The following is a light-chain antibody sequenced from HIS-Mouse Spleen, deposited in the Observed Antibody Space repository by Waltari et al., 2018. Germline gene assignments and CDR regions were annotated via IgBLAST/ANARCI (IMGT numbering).Light chain of an antibody. Sequence: SYELTQPPSVSVSPGQTARITCPGAALPNHNAYLYQQKPGQAPVLVIYKDSERPPGIPERFSGSSSGTTVTLTISGVQAEDEADYYCQSADSSGTYVVFGGGTKLTVL. CDR1: ALPNHN. CDR2: KDS. V-gene: IGLV3-25*03. J-gene: IGLJ2*01. CDR3: QSADSSGTYVV.